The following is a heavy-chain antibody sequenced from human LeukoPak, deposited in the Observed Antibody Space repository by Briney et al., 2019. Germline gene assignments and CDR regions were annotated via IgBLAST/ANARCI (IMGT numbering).Heavy chain of an antibody. J-gene: IGHJ4*02. V-gene: IGHV4-59*01. CDR3: ARDTPPDY. CDR1: GGSISSYY. CDR2: IYYSGST. Sequence: KPSETLSLTCTVSGGSISSYYWSWIRQPPGKGLEWIGYIYYSGSTNYNPSLKSRVTISVDTSKNQFSLKLSSVTAADAAVYYCARDTPPDYWGQGTLVTVSS.